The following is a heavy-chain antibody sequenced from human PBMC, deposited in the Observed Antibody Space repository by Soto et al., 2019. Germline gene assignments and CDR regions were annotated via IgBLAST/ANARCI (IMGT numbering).Heavy chain of an antibody. J-gene: IGHJ3*02. D-gene: IGHD1-26*01. Sequence: SETLSLTCTLPRASINSDNYYWTLIRQPPGKGLEWIGYIYYSGSTYYNPSLKSRVIISVDTSKIQFSLKLISVTAADTAVYYCARASRIVGAQDIWGQGTMVT. CDR3: ARASRIVGAQDI. V-gene: IGHV4-30-4*01. CDR1: RASINSDNYY. CDR2: IYYSGST.